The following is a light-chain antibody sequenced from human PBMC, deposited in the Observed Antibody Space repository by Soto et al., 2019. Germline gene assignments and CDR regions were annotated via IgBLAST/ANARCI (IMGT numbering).Light chain of an antibody. Sequence: QSVLTQPPSASGTPGQRVTISCSGSSSNIGSNTVNWYRQLPGTAPKLLIYTNNQRPSGVPDRFSGSKSGPSASLAISGLQSDDEAEYYCTAWDNSLNGVVFGGGTKLPVL. CDR2: TNN. J-gene: IGLJ2*01. CDR1: SSNIGSNT. V-gene: IGLV1-44*01. CDR3: TAWDNSLNGVV.